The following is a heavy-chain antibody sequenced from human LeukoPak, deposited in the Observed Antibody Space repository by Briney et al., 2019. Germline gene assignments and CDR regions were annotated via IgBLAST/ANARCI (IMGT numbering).Heavy chain of an antibody. CDR3: ARDAPTAYCIGSTCYFDY. J-gene: IGHJ4*02. CDR1: GGSISSGSYY. Sequence: PSETLSLTCTVSGGSISSGSYYWSWIRQPAGKGLEWIGRIYTSGSTNYNPSLKSRVTISLDTSKNQFSLKLSSVTAADTAVYYCARDAPTAYCIGSTCYFDYWGQGTLVTVSS. V-gene: IGHV4-61*02. D-gene: IGHD2-15*01. CDR2: IYTSGST.